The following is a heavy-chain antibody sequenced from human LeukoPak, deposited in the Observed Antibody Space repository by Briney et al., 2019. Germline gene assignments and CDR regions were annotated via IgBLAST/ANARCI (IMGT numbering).Heavy chain of an antibody. V-gene: IGHV3-21*01. D-gene: IGHD2-21*02. CDR1: GFMFSSNW. CDR3: ARFYDCGGDCYSWYAFDI. CDR2: ISSSSSYI. J-gene: IGHJ3*02. Sequence: GGSLRLSCAASGFMFSSNWMSWVRLAPGKGLEWVSSISSSSSYIYYADSVKGRFTISRDSAKNSLYLQMNSLRAEDTAVYYCARFYDCGGDCYSWYAFDIWGQGTMVTVSS.